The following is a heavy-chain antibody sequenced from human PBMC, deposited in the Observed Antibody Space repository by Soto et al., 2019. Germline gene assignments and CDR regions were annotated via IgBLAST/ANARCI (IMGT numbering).Heavy chain of an antibody. J-gene: IGHJ4*02. V-gene: IGHV3-33*01. D-gene: IGHD4-17*01. Sequence: LSLTCAASGFTFSSYGMHWVRQAPGKGLEWVAVIWYDGSNKYYADSVKGRFTISRDNSKNTLYLQMNSLRAEDTAVYYCARGLYGDYAFDYWGQGTLVTVSS. CDR3: ARGLYGDYAFDY. CDR1: GFTFSSYG. CDR2: IWYDGSNK.